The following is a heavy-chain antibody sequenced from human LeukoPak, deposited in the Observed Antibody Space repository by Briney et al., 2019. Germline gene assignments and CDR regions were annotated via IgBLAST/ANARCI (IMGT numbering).Heavy chain of an antibody. D-gene: IGHD3-22*01. CDR2: IFYSGST. CDR3: ANRRPHYYDSSGYFDY. J-gene: IGHJ4*02. Sequence: SETLSLTCTVSGGSISTSNYYWGWIRQPPGKGLEWIGNIFYSGSTYYSPSLKSRVTISLDTSRNQFSLKLSSVTAADTAVYYCANRRPHYYDSSGYFDYWGQGTLVTVSS. V-gene: IGHV4-39*07. CDR1: GGSISTSNYY.